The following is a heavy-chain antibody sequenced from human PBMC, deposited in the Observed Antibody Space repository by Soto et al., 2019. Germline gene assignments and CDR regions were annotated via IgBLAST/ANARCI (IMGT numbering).Heavy chain of an antibody. D-gene: IGHD5-12*01. V-gene: IGHV3-7*04. J-gene: IGHJ4*02. CDR2: IKQDGSEN. CDR1: GFTFSTYW. CDR3: ARVYSAFDY. Sequence: EVQLVESGGGLVQPGGSLRLSCAASGFTFSTYWMSWVRQAPGKGLEWVANIKQDGSENYYVDSVKGRFTISRDNAKNSLYLEMNSRRAEATAVYYCARVYSAFDYWGQGTLVTVSS.